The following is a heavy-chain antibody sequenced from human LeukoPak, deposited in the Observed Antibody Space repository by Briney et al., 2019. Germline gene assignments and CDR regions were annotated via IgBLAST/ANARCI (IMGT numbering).Heavy chain of an antibody. V-gene: IGHV1-2*06. CDR1: GYTFTGYY. Sequence: GASVKVSCKVSGYTFTGYYMHWVRQAPGQGLEWMGRINPNSGGTNYAQKFQGRVTMTRDTSISTAYMELSRLRSDDTAVYYCASYHDYGGNPDYWGQGTLVTVSS. D-gene: IGHD4-23*01. J-gene: IGHJ4*02. CDR2: INPNSGGT. CDR3: ASYHDYGGNPDY.